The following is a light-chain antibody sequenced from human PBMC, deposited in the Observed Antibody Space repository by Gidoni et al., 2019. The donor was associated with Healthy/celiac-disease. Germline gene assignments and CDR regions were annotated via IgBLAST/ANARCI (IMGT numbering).Light chain of an antibody. Sequence: QSALTQPASLSGSTGRSITISCTGTSSDVGSYNLVSWYQQHPGKAPKLMIYEGSKRPSGVSNRFSGSKSGNTASLTISGLQAEDEADYYCCSYAGSSTYVFGTGTKVTVL. J-gene: IGLJ1*01. CDR2: EGS. V-gene: IGLV2-23*01. CDR3: CSYAGSSTYV. CDR1: SSDVGSYNL.